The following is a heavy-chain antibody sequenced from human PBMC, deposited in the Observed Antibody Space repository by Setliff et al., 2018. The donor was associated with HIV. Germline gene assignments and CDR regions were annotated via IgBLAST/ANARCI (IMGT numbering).Heavy chain of an antibody. V-gene: IGHV1-8*02. D-gene: IGHD3-3*01. CDR2: MNPNSGNT. CDR3: ARQFLDWSNDYYSRYYMDV. Sequence: ASVKVSCKASGYTFTSYDINWVRQATGQGLEWMGWMNPNSGNTGYAQKFQGRVTMTRNTSISTAYMELSSLRSEDTAVYYCARQFLDWSNDYYSRYYMDVWGKGTTVTVSS. CDR1: GYTFTSYD. J-gene: IGHJ6*03.